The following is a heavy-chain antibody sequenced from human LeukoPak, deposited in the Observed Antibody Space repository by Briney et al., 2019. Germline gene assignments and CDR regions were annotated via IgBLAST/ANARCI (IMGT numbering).Heavy chain of an antibody. Sequence: GGSLRLSCAVSGITLSNYGMSWVRQASGKGLEWVAGISDSGGSTNYADSVKGRFTISRDNPKNTLYLQMNSLRAEDTAVYFCAKRGVVIRVILVGFHKEAYYFDSWGQGTLVTVSP. CDR1: GITLSNYG. J-gene: IGHJ4*02. D-gene: IGHD3-22*01. CDR2: ISDSGGST. V-gene: IGHV3-23*01. CDR3: AKRGVVIRVILVGFHKEAYYFDS.